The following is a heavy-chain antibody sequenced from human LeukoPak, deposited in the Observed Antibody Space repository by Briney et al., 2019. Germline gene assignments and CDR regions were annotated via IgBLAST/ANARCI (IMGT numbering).Heavy chain of an antibody. Sequence: ASVKVSCKASGYTSTSYGISCVRQAPGQGLEWMGWISAYNGNTNYAQKLQGRVTMTTDTSTTTAYMALRSLRSDDTAVYYSARGQQLAPDAFDIWGQGTMVTVSS. CDR3: ARGQQLAPDAFDI. D-gene: IGHD6-13*01. V-gene: IGHV1-18*01. CDR2: ISAYNGNT. J-gene: IGHJ3*02. CDR1: GYTSTSYG.